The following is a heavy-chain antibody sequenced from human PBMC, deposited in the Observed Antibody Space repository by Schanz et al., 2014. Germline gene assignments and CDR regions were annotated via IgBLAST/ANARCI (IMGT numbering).Heavy chain of an antibody. Sequence: GQLVESGGGVVQPGKSLRLSCATSGITFSSHSFNWVRQAPGKGLEWISYITYNGGTIYYADSVKGRFTISRDNAKNSLYLEMNSLRAEDTALYDCARDRRNADLDYWGQGTLVTVSA. CDR3: ARDRRNADLDY. CDR2: ITYNGGTI. CDR1: GITFSSHS. D-gene: IGHD1-1*01. J-gene: IGHJ4*02. V-gene: IGHV3-48*01.